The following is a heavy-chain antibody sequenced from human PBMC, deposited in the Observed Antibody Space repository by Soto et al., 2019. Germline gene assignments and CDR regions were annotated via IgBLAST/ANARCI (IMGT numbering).Heavy chain of an antibody. J-gene: IGHJ4*02. Sequence: PSETLSLTCTVSGGSVSSGSYYWSWIRQPPGKGLEWIGYIYYTGSTNYNPSLKSRVTISVDTSKNQFSLNLSSVTAADTAVYYCARDGYCTNGVCYTVFDYWGQGTLVTVSS. CDR1: GGSVSSGSYY. V-gene: IGHV4-61*01. CDR3: ARDGYCTNGVCYTVFDY. D-gene: IGHD2-8*01. CDR2: IYYTGST.